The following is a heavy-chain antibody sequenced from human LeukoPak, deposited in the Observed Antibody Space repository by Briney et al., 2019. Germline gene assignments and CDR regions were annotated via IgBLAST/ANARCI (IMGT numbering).Heavy chain of an antibody. J-gene: IGHJ4*02. CDR3: ARGYYDHVWESYRYTGGPPDY. D-gene: IGHD3-16*02. CDR1: GFTFSSYE. CDR2: IKQDGSET. V-gene: IGHV3-7*01. Sequence: PGGSLRLSCAASGFTFSSYEMNWVRQAPGKGLEWVANIKQDGSETYYLDAVTGRFTISRDNTKNSMYLQMVSLRDEDTAVYYCARGYYDHVWESYRYTGGPPDYWGQGTLVTVSS.